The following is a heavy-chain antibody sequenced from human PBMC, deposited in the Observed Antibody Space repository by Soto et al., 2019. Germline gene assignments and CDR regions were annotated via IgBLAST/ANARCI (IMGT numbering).Heavy chain of an antibody. CDR1: GVTFSSYA. D-gene: IGHD2-21*02. J-gene: IGHJ6*02. Sequence: GGSLRLSCSASGVTFSSYAMHWVRQAPGKGLEWVAVISYDGSNKYYADSVKGRFTISRDNSKNTLYLQMNSLRAEDTAVYYCARDKHIVVVTATSNYGMDVWGQGTTVTVSS. CDR3: ARDKHIVVVTATSNYGMDV. V-gene: IGHV3-30-3*01. CDR2: ISYDGSNK.